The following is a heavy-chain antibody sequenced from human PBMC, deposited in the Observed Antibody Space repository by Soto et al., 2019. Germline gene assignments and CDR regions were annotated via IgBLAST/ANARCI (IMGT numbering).Heavy chain of an antibody. J-gene: IGHJ4*02. CDR3: ARGPLVVLNYFES. CDR1: GGTFRKYP. Sequence: GASVKVSCKASGGTFRKYPINWVRQAPGQGLEWMGSIFPLTDIPDYAQNFQARLTISADKSTSTAYMELSSLTSDDTAMYFCARGPLVVLNYFESWGQGTLVTVSS. CDR2: IFPLTDIP. V-gene: IGHV1-69*04.